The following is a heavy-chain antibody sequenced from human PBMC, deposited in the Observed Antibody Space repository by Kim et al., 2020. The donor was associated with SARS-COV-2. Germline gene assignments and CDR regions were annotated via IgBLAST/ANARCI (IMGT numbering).Heavy chain of an antibody. D-gene: IGHD6-6*01. V-gene: IGHV3-9*01. Sequence: GGSLRLSCAASGFTFGEYAMHWVRQAPGKGLEWVSSISWNGDILGYADSVKGRFTISRDNAKHSLHLQMNSLKPEDTAFYFCARDAIQHLVLYHFQLWGQGPLVSVSS. CDR1: GFTFGEYA. J-gene: IGHJ1*01. CDR2: ISWNGDIL. CDR3: ARDAIQHLVLYHFQL.